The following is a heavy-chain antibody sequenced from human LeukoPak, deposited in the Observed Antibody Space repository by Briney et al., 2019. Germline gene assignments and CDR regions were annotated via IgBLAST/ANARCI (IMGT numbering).Heavy chain of an antibody. V-gene: IGHV1-2*02. CDR3: AKVLWSGYDYFDY. J-gene: IGHJ4*02. Sequence: GASVKVSCKASGYTFTGYYIHWVRQAPGQGLEWMGWINPNSGGTNYAQKFQGRVTMTRDTSISTAYMELSRLRSDDTAVYYCAKVLWSGYDYFDYWGQGTLVTVSS. CDR2: INPNSGGT. D-gene: IGHD3-3*01. CDR1: GYTFTGYY.